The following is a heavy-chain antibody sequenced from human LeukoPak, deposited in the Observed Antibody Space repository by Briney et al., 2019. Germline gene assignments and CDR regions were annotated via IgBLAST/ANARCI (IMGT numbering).Heavy chain of an antibody. J-gene: IGHJ6*02. CDR1: GGSISSSNW. CDR3: ARGRGAGYYYYGMDV. CDR2: IYHSGST. D-gene: IGHD1-26*01. V-gene: IGHV4-4*02. Sequence: SETLSLTCAVSGGSISSSNWWSWVRQPPGKGLEWIGEIYHSGSTNYNPSLKSRVTISVDTSKNQFSLKLSSVTAADTAVYYCARGRGAGYYYYGMDVWGQGTTVTVSS.